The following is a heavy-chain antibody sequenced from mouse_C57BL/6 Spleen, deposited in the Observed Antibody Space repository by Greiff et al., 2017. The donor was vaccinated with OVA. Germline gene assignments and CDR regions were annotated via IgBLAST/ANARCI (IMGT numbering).Heavy chain of an antibody. CDR1: GFSLTSYG. CDR2: IWSGGST. CDR3: ARNGDYDAADY. D-gene: IGHD2-4*01. V-gene: IGHV2-2*01. J-gene: IGHJ2*01. Sequence: VQRVESGPGLVQPSQSLSITCTVSGFSLTSYGVHWVRQSPGKGLEWLGVIWSGGSTDYNAAFISRLSISKDNSKSQVFFKMNSLQADDTAIYYCARNGDYDAADYWGQGTTLTVSS.